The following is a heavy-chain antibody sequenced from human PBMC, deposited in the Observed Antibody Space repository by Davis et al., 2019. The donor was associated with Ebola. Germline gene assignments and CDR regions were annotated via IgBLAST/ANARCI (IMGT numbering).Heavy chain of an antibody. CDR1: GGTFSSYA. CDR2: IIPIFGTA. CDR3: AREGGSTNWFDP. D-gene: IGHD1-1*01. J-gene: IGHJ5*02. Sequence: AASVKVSCKASGGTFSSYAISWVRQAPGQGLEWMGGIIPIFGTANYAQKFQGRVTITADESTSTAYMELSSLRSEDTAVYYCAREGGSTNWFDPWGQGTLVTVSS. V-gene: IGHV1-69*13.